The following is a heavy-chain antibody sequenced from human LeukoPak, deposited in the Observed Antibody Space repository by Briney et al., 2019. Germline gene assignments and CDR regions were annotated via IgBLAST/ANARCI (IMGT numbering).Heavy chain of an antibody. J-gene: IGHJ4*02. Sequence: GGSLRLSCAASGFTFSNYEINWVRQAPGKGLEWISYTSNSGRSAYYGDSVKGRFTVSRDNAQNSVYLHMNSLRAEDTAVYYCAREHIRSGSYELDYWGQGTLVTVSS. D-gene: IGHD3-10*01. CDR3: AREHIRSGSYELDY. CDR1: GFTFSNYE. V-gene: IGHV3-48*03. CDR2: TSNSGRSA.